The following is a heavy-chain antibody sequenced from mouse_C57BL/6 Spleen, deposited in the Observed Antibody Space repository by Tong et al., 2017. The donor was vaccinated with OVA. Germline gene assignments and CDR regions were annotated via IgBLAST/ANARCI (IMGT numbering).Heavy chain of an antibody. J-gene: IGHJ1*03. D-gene: IGHD2-5*01. CDR3: ARSSYYSNPYWYFYV. CDR2: ISDGGSYT. CDR1: GFTFSSYA. V-gene: IGHV5-4*01. Sequence: EVQLQESGGGLVKPGGSLKLSCAASGFTFSSYAMSWVRQTPEKRLEWVATISDGGSYTYYPDNVKGRFTISRDNAKNNLYLQMSHLKSEDTAMYYCARSSYYSNPYWYFYVWGTGTTVTVSS.